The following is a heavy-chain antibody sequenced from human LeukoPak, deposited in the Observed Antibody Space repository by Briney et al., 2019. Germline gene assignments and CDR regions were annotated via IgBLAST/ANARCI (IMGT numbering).Heavy chain of an antibody. CDR2: IYSGGSGST. V-gene: IGHV3-53*01. Sequence: GGSLRLSCAASGFTFSSSYMSWVRQAPGKGLEWVSVIYSGGSGSTYYADSVKGRFTISRDNSKNTLNLQMNSLRAEDTAVYYCAHRKATSWAHDYWGQGTLVTASS. D-gene: IGHD2-2*01. CDR3: AHRKATSWAHDY. CDR1: GFTFSSSY. J-gene: IGHJ4*02.